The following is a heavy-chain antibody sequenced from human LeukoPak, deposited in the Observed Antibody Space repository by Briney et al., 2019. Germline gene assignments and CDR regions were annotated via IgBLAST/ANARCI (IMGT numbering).Heavy chain of an antibody. V-gene: IGHV5-51*01. CDR2: IHPGDSDT. D-gene: IGHD5-12*01. Sequence: GESLQISCQGPGYNFASYWIGWVRQMPGKGLEWMGVIHPGDSDTRYSPSFQGQGTISVDKSTSTAYLQWSSLKASDSAMYYCARGQASSGYSGYDYFDYWGQGSLVTVSP. CDR3: ARGQASSGYSGYDYFDY. J-gene: IGHJ4*02. CDR1: GYNFASYW.